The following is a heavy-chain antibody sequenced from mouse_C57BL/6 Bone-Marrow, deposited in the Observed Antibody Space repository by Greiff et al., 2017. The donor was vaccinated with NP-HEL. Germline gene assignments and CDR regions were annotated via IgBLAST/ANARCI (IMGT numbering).Heavy chain of an antibody. Sequence: VQLQQPGAELVKPGASVKLSCKASGYTFTSYLMHWVKQRPGRGLEWIGRNDPNSGGTKYNEKFKSKATLTVDKPSSATYMQLNSLTSEDSAVYYCARDYYGSSSFDYWVQGTTLTVSS. CDR3: ARDYYGSSSFDY. CDR1: GYTFTSYL. CDR2: NDPNSGGT. J-gene: IGHJ2*01. D-gene: IGHD1-1*01. V-gene: IGHV1-72*01.